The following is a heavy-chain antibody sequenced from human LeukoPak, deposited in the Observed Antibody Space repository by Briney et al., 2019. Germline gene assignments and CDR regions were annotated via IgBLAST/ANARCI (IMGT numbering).Heavy chain of an antibody. CDR2: INPTSGDT. CDR1: GYTFTSYY. CDR3: ARYGFSSVWQGGWHAFDI. D-gene: IGHD6-25*01. Sequence: ASVKVSCKASGYTFTSYYVHWVRQAPGQGLQWMGIINPTSGDTNYAQKFQGRVTMTRDMSTSTVYMELSSLRSEDTAVYYCARYGFSSVWQGGWHAFDIWGHGTMVIVSS. V-gene: IGHV1-46*01. J-gene: IGHJ3*02.